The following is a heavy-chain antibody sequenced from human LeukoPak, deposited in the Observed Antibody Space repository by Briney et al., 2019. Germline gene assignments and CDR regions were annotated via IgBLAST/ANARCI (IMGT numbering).Heavy chain of an antibody. CDR3: AKGSPVTGMDY. Sequence: GRSLRLSCAPSGFTFSIYGMHCVRQAPGKGLGWVAVISYDGSNKYYADSVKGRFTIPRDNSKNTLYLQMNSLRAEDTAVYYCAKGSPVTGMDYWGQGTLVTGSS. CDR1: GFTFSIYG. CDR2: ISYDGSNK. V-gene: IGHV3-30*18. D-gene: IGHD2-8*02. J-gene: IGHJ4*02.